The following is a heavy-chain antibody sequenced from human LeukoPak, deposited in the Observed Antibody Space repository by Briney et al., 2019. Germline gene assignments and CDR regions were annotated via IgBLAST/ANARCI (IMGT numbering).Heavy chain of an antibody. CDR3: ARGRERLGGYFDL. D-gene: IGHD1-1*01. V-gene: IGHV3-11*05. CDR1: GFTFSDYY. CDR2: IRGSSTFK. Sequence: GGSLRLSCAASGFTFSDYYMSWIRQAPGKGLEGVSYIRGSSTFKYFADSVRGRFTISRDNAKNTLDLQMNGLRAEDTDVYYCARGRERLGGYFDLWGRGTLVTVSS. J-gene: IGHJ2*01.